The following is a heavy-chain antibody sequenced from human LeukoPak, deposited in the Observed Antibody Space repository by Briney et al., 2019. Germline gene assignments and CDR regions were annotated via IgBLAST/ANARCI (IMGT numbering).Heavy chain of an antibody. D-gene: IGHD3-3*01. CDR1: GFTFSSYG. J-gene: IGHJ4*02. Sequence: GGSLRLSCAASGFTFSSYGMHWVRQAPGKGLEWVAFIRYDGSNKYYADSVKGRFTISRDNSKNTLYPQMNSLRAEDTAVYYCAKANSITIFGVISPVDYWGQGTLVTVSS. CDR2: IRYDGSNK. V-gene: IGHV3-30*02. CDR3: AKANSITIFGVISPVDY.